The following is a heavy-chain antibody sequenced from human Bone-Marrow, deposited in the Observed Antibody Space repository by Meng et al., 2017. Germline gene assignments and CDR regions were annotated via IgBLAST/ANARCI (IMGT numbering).Heavy chain of an antibody. J-gene: IGHJ5*02. CDR2: IYHSGST. D-gene: IGHD2-21*02. CDR1: GGSIRSGGYS. CDR3: ARGYCGGDCYIPFDNWFDP. Sequence: QLQLQESGSGLVKPSQTPSLTCAVSGGSIRSGGYSWSWIRQPPGKGLEWIGYIYHSGSTYYNPSLKSRVTISVDRSKNQFSLKLSSVTAADTAVYYCARGYCGGDCYIPFDNWFDPWGQGTLVTVSS. V-gene: IGHV4-30-2*01.